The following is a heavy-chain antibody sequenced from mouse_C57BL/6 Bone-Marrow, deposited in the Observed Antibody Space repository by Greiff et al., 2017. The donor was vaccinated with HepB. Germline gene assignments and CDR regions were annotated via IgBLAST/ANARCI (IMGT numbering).Heavy chain of an antibody. D-gene: IGHD1-1*01. CDR1: GYTFTSYW. J-gene: IGHJ2*01. V-gene: IGHV1-5*01. CDR2: IYPGNSDT. Sequence: VQLQQSGTVLARPGASVKMSCKTSGYTFTSYWMHWVKQRPGQGLEWIGVIYPGNSDTSYNHKFKGKAKLTAITSASTAYMELSSLTNEDSAVYYCTRVITTVVAPDYWGQGTTLTVSS. CDR3: TRVITTVVAPDY.